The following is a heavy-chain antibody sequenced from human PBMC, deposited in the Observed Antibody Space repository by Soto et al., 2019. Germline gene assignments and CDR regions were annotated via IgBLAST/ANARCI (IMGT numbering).Heavy chain of an antibody. D-gene: IGHD3-22*01. CDR3: AKAWGTYYDDRSGYDPMFDALDI. CDR2: MSGSGGST. Sequence: EVQLLESGGGLVQPGGSLRLSCAASGFTFSSYAMSWVRQAPGKGLDWVSAMSGSGGSTYYADSVKGRFTISSDNSKTKRDLQMNSLRAEYTAVYYCAKAWGTYYDDRSGYDPMFDALDICGQGKMVTVSS. J-gene: IGHJ3*02. V-gene: IGHV3-23*01. CDR1: GFTFSSYA.